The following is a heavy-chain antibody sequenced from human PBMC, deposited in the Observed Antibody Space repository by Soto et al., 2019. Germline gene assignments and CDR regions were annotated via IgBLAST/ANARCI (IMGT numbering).Heavy chain of an antibody. Sequence: QMQLVESGGGVVQPGRSLRLSCVASGFPFREFGMHWVRQAPGKGLEWVALISYDGSDYADSVKGRFTISRDDSRDTLFLHMDNLRPHDQGVYYCARRWNYYLDFWGQGTLVAVSS. D-gene: IGHD1-1*01. V-gene: IGHV3-33*05. CDR1: GFPFREFG. CDR2: ISYDGSD. J-gene: IGHJ4*02. CDR3: ARRWNYYLDF.